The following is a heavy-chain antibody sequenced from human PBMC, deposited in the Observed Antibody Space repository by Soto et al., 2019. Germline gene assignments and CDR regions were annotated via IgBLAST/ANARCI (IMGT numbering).Heavy chain of an antibody. V-gene: IGHV3-23*01. D-gene: IGHD3-16*01. Sequence: WVSKKTRKGLEWVSGISGSGGRSYYADSVKGRFTISRDNSKSTLYLQMNSLRAEDTAVYYCAKAYFVWSSEQPYYFDYWGQGTLVTVSS. CDR3: AKAYFVWSSEQPYYFDY. CDR2: ISGSGGRS. J-gene: IGHJ4*02.